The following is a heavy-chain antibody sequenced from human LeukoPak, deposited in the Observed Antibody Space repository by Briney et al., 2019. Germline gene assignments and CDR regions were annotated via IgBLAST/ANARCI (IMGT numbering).Heavy chain of an antibody. CDR3: ARARVRYSGYDWDY. V-gene: IGHV3-64*01. D-gene: IGHD5-12*01. J-gene: IGHJ4*02. Sequence: GGSLRLSCAASGFTFSSYAMHWVRQAPGKGLEYVSAISSNGGSTYYANSVKGRFTISRDNSKNTLYLQMGSLRAEDMAVYYCARARVRYSGYDWDYWGQGTLVTVSS. CDR1: GFTFSSYA. CDR2: ISSNGGST.